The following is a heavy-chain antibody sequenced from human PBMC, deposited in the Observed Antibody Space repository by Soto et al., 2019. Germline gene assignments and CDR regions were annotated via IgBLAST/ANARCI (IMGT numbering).Heavy chain of an antibody. CDR3: ARVSCSGGSCYSNYYYYGMDV. D-gene: IGHD2-15*01. Sequence: ASVKVSCKASGYTFTSYAMHWVRQAPGQRLEWMGWINAGNGNTKYSQKFQGRVTITRDTSASTAYMELSSLRSEDTAVYYCARVSCSGGSCYSNYYYYGMDVWG. J-gene: IGHJ6*02. V-gene: IGHV1-3*01. CDR1: GYTFTSYA. CDR2: INAGNGNT.